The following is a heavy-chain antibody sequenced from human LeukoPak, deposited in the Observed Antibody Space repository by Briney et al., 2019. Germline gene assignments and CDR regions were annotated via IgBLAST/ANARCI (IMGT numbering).Heavy chain of an antibody. CDR1: GDSLSSNTFY. V-gene: IGHV4-39*01. Sequence: KPAETLSLTCSVSGDSLSSNTFYWGWIRQPPGKGLEWIGSIYYSGNPYYNPSLKSRVTVSIDMSKNQFSLNLSSVTAADTAVYYCARHASWFNPWGQGTLVTVSS. CDR3: ARHASWFNP. CDR2: IYYSGNP. J-gene: IGHJ5*02.